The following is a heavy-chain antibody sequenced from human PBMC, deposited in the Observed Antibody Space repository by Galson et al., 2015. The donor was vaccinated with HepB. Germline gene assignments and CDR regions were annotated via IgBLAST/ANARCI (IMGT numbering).Heavy chain of an antibody. D-gene: IGHD3-22*01. V-gene: IGHV1-3*01. J-gene: IGHJ2*01. CDR1: GYIFTNYA. CDR3: ARTSSGYPRNFDL. CDR2: IIPGTGHT. Sequence: SVKVSCKASGYIFTNYAMHWVRQAPGQRLECMGWIIPGTGHTQHSQKFQGRITMTRDTSANTAYMDLSSLTSEDTAVYYCARTSSGYPRNFDLWGRGTLVTVSS.